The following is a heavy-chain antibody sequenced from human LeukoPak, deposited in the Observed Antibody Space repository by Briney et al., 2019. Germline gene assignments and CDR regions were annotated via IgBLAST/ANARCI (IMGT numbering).Heavy chain of an antibody. D-gene: IGHD3-22*01. CDR1: GYTFTSYY. CDR3: ARPSSRIVVVMDDAFDI. V-gene: IGHV1-46*01. CDR2: INPSGGST. J-gene: IGHJ3*02. Sequence: ASVKVSCKAFGYTFTSYYMHWVRQAPGQGLEWMGLINPSGGSTNYAQNFQGRVTMTRDTSTSTVYMELSSLRSEDTAIYYCARPSSRIVVVMDDAFDIWGQGTMVTVSS.